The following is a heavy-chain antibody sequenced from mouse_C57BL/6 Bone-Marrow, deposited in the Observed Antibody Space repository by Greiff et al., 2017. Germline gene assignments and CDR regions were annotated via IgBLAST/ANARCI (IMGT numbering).Heavy chain of an antibody. V-gene: IGHV1-81*01. CDR1: GYTFTSYG. Sequence: QVQLQQSGAELARPGASVKLSCKASGYTFTSYGISWVKQRTGQGLEWIGEIYPRSGNTYYNEKFKGKVTLTADKSSSTAYMELRSLTSEDSAVYVCAREGSTPCFAYWGQGTLVTVSA. D-gene: IGHD5-1*01. CDR2: IYPRSGNT. J-gene: IGHJ3*01. CDR3: AREGSTPCFAY.